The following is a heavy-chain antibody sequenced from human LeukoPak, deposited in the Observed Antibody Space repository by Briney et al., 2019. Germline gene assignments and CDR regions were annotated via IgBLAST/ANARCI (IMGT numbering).Heavy chain of an antibody. D-gene: IGHD5-12*01. CDR2: IIPTLGTA. CDR3: AKDLMVATRHNWLDP. J-gene: IGHJ5*02. Sequence: SVKVSCKASGGTFSSYIISWVRQAPGQGREWRGRIIPTLGTANYAPKLQGRVTITADKSTTQAYMELSSLRSEDTAVYYWAKDLMVATRHNWLDPWGQGTLVTVSS. CDR1: GGTFSSYI. V-gene: IGHV1-69*08.